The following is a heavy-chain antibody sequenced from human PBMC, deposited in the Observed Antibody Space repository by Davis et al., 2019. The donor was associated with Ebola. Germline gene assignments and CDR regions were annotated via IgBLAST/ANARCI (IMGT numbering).Heavy chain of an antibody. CDR1: GFTFSSYW. V-gene: IGHV3-7*01. CDR2: IKQDGSEK. CDR3: AREEGIAAAGLDY. D-gene: IGHD6-13*01. Sequence: GGSLRLSCAASGFTFSSYWMSWVRQAPGKGLEWVANIKQDGSEKYYVDSVKGRFTISRDNAKNSLYLQMNSLRAEDTAVYYCAREEGIAAAGLDYWGQGTLVTVSS. J-gene: IGHJ4*02.